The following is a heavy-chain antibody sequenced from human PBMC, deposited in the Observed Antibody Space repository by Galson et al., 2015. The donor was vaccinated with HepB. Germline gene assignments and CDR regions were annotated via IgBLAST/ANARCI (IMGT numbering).Heavy chain of an antibody. Sequence: SLRLSCAASGFTFSSYAMSWVRQAPGKGLEWVSAISGSGGSTYYADSVKGRFTISRDNSKNTLYLQMNSLRAEDTAVYYCAKDEGYDSSGYYYSNPYWGQGTLVTVSS. CDR3: AKDEGYDSSGYYYSNPY. CDR2: ISGSGGST. D-gene: IGHD3-22*01. V-gene: IGHV3-23*01. CDR1: GFTFSSYA. J-gene: IGHJ4*02.